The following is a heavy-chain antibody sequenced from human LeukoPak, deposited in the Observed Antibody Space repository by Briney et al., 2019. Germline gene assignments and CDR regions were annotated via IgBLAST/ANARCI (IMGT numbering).Heavy chain of an antibody. Sequence: GVSLRLSCAASGFTFSSYWMHWVRQAPGKGLVWVSRINSDGSSTSYADSVKGRFTISRDNAKNTLYLQMNSLRAEDTAVYYCARGDSNYGGFDYWGQGTLVTVSS. J-gene: IGHJ4*02. D-gene: IGHD4-23*01. CDR2: INSDGSST. CDR3: ARGDSNYGGFDY. V-gene: IGHV3-74*01. CDR1: GFTFSSYW.